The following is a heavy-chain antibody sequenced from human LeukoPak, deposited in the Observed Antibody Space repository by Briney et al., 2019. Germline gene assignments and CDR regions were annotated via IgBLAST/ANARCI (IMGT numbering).Heavy chain of an antibody. CDR1: GFTFSDYY. D-gene: IGHD3-9*01. Sequence: GSLRLSCAASGFTFSDYYMSWIRQAPGKGLEYVSAISSNGGSTYYANSVKGRFTISRDNSKNTLYLQMGSLRAEDMAVYYCARELTGYYLGYYYYYMDVWGKGTTVTVSS. CDR2: ISSNGGST. V-gene: IGHV3-64*01. J-gene: IGHJ6*03. CDR3: ARELTGYYLGYYYYYMDV.